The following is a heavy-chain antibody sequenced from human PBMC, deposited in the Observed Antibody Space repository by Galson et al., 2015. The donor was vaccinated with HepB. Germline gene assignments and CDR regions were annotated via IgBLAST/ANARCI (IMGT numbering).Heavy chain of an antibody. J-gene: IGHJ6*02. CDR3: ARERAFGVGARGGGGMDV. D-gene: IGHD1-26*01. V-gene: IGHV1-46*01. Sequence: SVKVSCKASGYTFTSYYMHWVRQAPGQGLEWMGIINPSGGSTSYAQKFQGRVTMTRDTSTSTVYMELSSLRSEDTAVYYCARERAFGVGARGGGGMDVWGQGTTVTVSS. CDR1: GYTFTSYY. CDR2: INPSGGST.